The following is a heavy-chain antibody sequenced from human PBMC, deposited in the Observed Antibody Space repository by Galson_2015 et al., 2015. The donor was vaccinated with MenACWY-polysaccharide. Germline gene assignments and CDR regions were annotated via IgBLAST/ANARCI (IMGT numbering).Heavy chain of an antibody. CDR2: MSPTSGNT. Sequence: SVKVSCKGSGYTFTTIAINWVRQAPGQGLEWMAWMSPTSGNTGSAQMFQGRVTMTWNTSISTAYMELSSLRSEDTAVYYCARGGRRGVWYEGDYWGQGTLVTVSS. CDR3: ARGGRRGVWYEGDY. V-gene: IGHV1-8*01. D-gene: IGHD6-19*01. J-gene: IGHJ4*02. CDR1: GYTFTTIA.